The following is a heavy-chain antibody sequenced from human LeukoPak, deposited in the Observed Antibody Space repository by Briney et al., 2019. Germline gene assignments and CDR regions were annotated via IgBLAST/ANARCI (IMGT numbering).Heavy chain of an antibody. CDR1: GYSLTSYW. CDR3: ARQNQRHYYGSGSYYD. D-gene: IGHD3-10*01. Sequence: GESLKISCKGSGYSLTSYWIGWMRQMPGKGLEWMGIIYPGDSDTRYSPSFQGQVTISADKSISTAYLQWSSLKASDTAMYYCARQNQRHYYGSGSYYDWGQGTLVTVSS. V-gene: IGHV5-51*01. J-gene: IGHJ4*02. CDR2: IYPGDSDT.